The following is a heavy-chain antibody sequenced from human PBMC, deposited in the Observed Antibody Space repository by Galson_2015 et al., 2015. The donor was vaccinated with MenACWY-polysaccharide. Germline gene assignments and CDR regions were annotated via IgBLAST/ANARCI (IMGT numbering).Heavy chain of an antibody. J-gene: IGHJ4*02. Sequence: SLRLSCAASGFTFGDYAMHWVRQAPGKGLEWVSGISWNSGSIGYADSVKGRFTISRDNAKNSLYLQMNSLRAEDTALYYCAKDTHGIAAAGTGELDYWGQGTLVTVSS. CDR3: AKDTHGIAAAGTGELDY. V-gene: IGHV3-9*01. D-gene: IGHD6-13*01. CDR2: ISWNSGSI. CDR1: GFTFGDYA.